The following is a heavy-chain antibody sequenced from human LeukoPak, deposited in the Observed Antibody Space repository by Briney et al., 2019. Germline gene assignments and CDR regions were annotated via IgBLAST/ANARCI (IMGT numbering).Heavy chain of an antibody. CDR3: ARVGTGRNYNNYGMDV. J-gene: IGHJ6*02. D-gene: IGHD1-7*01. CDR1: GGSISSSNYY. Sequence: SETLSLTCTVSGGSISSSNYYWGWIRQPPGKGLEWIGSIYYSGSTYYNPPLKSRVTISVDTSKNQFSLKLSSVTAADTAVYYCARVGTGRNYNNYGMDVWGQGTTVTVSS. V-gene: IGHV4-39*01. CDR2: IYYSGST.